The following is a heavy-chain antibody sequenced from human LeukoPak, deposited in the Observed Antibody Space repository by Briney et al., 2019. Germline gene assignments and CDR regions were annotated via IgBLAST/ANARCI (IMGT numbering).Heavy chain of an antibody. Sequence: PSETLSLTCTVSGGSISSYYWGWIRQPPGKGLEWIGSIYYSGSTYYNPSLKSRVTISVDTSKNQFSLKLSSVTAADTAVYYCARDRAGRQLSLFRDLSGKYYYYGMDVWGQGTTVTVSS. CDR1: GGSISSYY. CDR2: IYYSGST. J-gene: IGHJ6*02. D-gene: IGHD3-10*01. V-gene: IGHV4-39*07. CDR3: ARDRAGRQLSLFRDLSGKYYYYGMDV.